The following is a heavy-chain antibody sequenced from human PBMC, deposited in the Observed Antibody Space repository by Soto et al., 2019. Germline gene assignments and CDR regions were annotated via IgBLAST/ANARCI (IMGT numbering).Heavy chain of an antibody. CDR1: GFTFSNYA. Sequence: GGSLRLSCAASGFTFSNYAMSWVRQAPGKGLEWVSVIGGDGGSTYYADSVRGRFAVSRDNSKNSLYLQMDSLRAEDTALYYCAKESVSWNGIYDPFDIWGQGTMVTVSS. CDR3: AKESVSWNGIYDPFDI. V-gene: IGHV3-23*01. J-gene: IGHJ3*02. D-gene: IGHD1-1*01. CDR2: IGGDGGST.